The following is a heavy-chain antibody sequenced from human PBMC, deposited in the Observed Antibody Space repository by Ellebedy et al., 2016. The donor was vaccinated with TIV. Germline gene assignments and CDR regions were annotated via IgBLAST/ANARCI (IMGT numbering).Heavy chain of an antibody. CDR1: GFIFPHYN. D-gene: IGHD3-9*01. CDR2: INWNGDTT. Sequence: GESLKISCAASGFIFPHYNLNWFRQAPGRGLEWVSGINWNGDTTGYADSVKGRFTISRDNAKNSVYLEMNSLRAEDTALYYCARDGPYFYFGMDVWGQGTTVTVSS. J-gene: IGHJ6*02. CDR3: ARDGPYFYFGMDV. V-gene: IGHV3-20*04.